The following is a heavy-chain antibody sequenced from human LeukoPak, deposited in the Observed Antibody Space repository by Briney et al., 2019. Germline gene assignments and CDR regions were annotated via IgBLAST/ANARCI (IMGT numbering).Heavy chain of an antibody. V-gene: IGHV3-64*01. D-gene: IGHD3-3*01. CDR3: ARDTNREQDI. Sequence: GGSLRLSCAASGFSFSGEYIHWVHQAPGKGLEYVSAISGNGVTTHYTNSVKGRFTISRDNSKNTVYLQMGSLSTEDTAVYYCARDTNREQDIWGQGTTVTVSS. CDR1: GFSFSGEY. J-gene: IGHJ6*02. CDR2: ISGNGVTT.